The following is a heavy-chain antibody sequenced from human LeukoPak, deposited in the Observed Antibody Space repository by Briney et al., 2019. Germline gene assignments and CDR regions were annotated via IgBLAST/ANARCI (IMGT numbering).Heavy chain of an antibody. J-gene: IGHJ2*01. Sequence: PSETLSLTCTVSGGSINSSNFYWGWIRQPPGKGLEWIGTMYYRGNTYYNPSLKSRVTMSVEMSKNQFSLKLSSVTAADTAVYYCARRITGYWYFDLWGRGTLVTVSS. V-gene: IGHV4-39*01. CDR2: MYYRGNT. CDR1: GGSINSSNFY. CDR3: ARRITGYWYFDL. D-gene: IGHD1-14*01.